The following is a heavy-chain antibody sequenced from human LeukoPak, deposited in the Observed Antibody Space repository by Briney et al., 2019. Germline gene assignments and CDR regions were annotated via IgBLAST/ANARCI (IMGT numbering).Heavy chain of an antibody. D-gene: IGHD5-24*01. CDR2: IGIGSGNT. Sequence: GGSLRLSCAHSRFTSSDYSMKWVRDAPGEGLEWISYIGIGSGNTNYADSVKGRFTISGDKAKNSLYIQMNSLRVEDTAVYYCARDYKYAFDNWGQGTLVTVSS. J-gene: IGHJ4*02. V-gene: IGHV3-48*01. CDR1: RFTSSDYS. CDR3: ARDYKYAFDN.